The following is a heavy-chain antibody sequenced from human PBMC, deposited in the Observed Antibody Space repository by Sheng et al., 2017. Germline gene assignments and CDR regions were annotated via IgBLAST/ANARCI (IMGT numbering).Heavy chain of an antibody. CDR1: GFTFSDYY. V-gene: IGHV3-11*01. CDR2: ISSSGSTI. D-gene: IGHD3-22*01. CDR3: ASPYYYDSSGYLFDAFDI. Sequence: QVQLVESGGGLVKPGGSLRLSCAASGFTFSDYYMSWIRQAPGKGLEWVSYISSSGSTIYYADSVKGRFTISRDNAKNSLYLQMNSLRAEDTAVYYCASPYYYDSSGYLFDAFDIWGQGTMVTVSS. J-gene: IGHJ3*02.